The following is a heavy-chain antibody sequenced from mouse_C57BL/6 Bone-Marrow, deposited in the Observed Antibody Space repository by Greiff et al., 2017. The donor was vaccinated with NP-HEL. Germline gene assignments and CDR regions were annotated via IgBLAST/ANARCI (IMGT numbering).Heavy chain of an antibody. V-gene: IGHV1-76*01. CDR2: IYPGSGNT. CDR1: GYTFTDYY. J-gene: IGHJ2*01. Sequence: LVESGAELVRPGASVKLSCKASGYTFTDYYINWVKQRPGQGLEWIARIYPGSGNTYYNEKFKGKATLTAEKSSSTAYMQLSSLTSEDSAVYFCARWRRGYFDYWGQGTTLTVSS. CDR3: ARWRRGYFDY.